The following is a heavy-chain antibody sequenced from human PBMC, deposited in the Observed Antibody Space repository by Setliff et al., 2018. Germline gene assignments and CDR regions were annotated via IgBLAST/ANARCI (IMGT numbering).Heavy chain of an antibody. Sequence: KPSETLSLTCTVSGASISSGSYYWTWIRQPAGKGLEWIGHFYTSGITSYNPSLKSRVTISVDTSKNQFSLKLSSVTAADTAVYYCARARSLDFDYWGQGRLVTVSS. V-gene: IGHV4-61*09. CDR2: FYTSGIT. CDR1: GASISSGSYY. CDR3: ARARSLDFDY. J-gene: IGHJ4*02.